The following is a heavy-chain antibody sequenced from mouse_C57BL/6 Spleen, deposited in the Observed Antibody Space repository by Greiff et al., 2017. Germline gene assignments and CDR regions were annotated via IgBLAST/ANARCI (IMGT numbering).Heavy chain of an antibody. CDR1: GYSFTGYY. CDR2: LNPSTGGT. D-gene: IGHD1-1*01. Sequence: VQLQQSGPELVQPGASVKISCKASGYSFTGYYMNWVKQSPDKSLEWIGELNPSTGGTTYNQKFKAKATLTVDKSSSTAYMQLKSLTSEDSAVYYCARPHYYGSRCDYWGQGTTLTVSS. V-gene: IGHV1-42*01. CDR3: ARPHYYGSRCDY. J-gene: IGHJ2*01.